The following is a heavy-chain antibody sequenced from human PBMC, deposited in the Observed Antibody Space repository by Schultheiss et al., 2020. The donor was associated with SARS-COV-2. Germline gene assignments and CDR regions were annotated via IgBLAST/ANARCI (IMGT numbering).Heavy chain of an antibody. V-gene: IGHV3-48*02. CDR2: ISSSSSTI. J-gene: IGHJ3*02. D-gene: IGHD6-6*01. CDR3: ARAIAARPDDAFDI. Sequence: GGSLRLSCAASGFTFSNYSMNWVRQAPGKGLEWVSYISSSSSTIYYADSVKGRFTISRDNAKNSLYLQMNSLRDEDTAVYYCARAIAARPDDAFDIWGQGTMVTVSS. CDR1: GFTFSNYS.